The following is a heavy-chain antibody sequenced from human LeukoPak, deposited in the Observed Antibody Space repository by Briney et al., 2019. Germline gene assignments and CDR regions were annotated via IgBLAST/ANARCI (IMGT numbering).Heavy chain of an antibody. CDR1: GFTFSNYE. V-gene: IGHV3-48*03. CDR2: ISSSGRNI. Sequence: GGSLRLSCAASGFTFSNYEFNWVRQAPGKGLEWVSYISSSGRNIYYADSVKGRFTISRDNAKNSLYLQMNSLRAEDTAVYYCATDGIAVAGTRYFDYWGQGTLVTVSS. CDR3: ATDGIAVAGTRYFDY. D-gene: IGHD6-19*01. J-gene: IGHJ4*02.